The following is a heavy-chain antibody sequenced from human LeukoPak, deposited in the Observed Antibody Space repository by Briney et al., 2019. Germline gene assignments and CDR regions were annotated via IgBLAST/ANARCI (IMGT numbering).Heavy chain of an antibody. CDR1: GGTFSSYA. D-gene: IGHD5-24*01. J-gene: IGHJ5*02. CDR3: AKVEMATTGGGFDP. V-gene: IGHV1-69*04. CDR2: IIPIFGIA. Sequence: ASVKVSCTASGGTFSSYAISWVRQAPGQGLEWMGRIIPIFGIANYAQKFQGRVTITADKSTSTAYMELSSLRSEDTAVYYRAKVEMATTGGGFDPWGQGTLVTVSS.